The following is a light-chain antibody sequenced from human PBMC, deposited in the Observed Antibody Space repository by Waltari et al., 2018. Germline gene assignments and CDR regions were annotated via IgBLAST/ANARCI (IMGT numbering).Light chain of an antibody. CDR1: QSVSSY. J-gene: IGKJ4*01. Sequence: ETVLTQSPATLSLSPGESATHPCRASQSVSSYLAWYQQKPGQAPRLLIYDASNRATGIPARFSGSGSGTDFTLTISSLEPEDFAVYYCQQRSNWPPTFGGGTKVEIK. V-gene: IGKV3-11*01. CDR2: DAS. CDR3: QQRSNWPPT.